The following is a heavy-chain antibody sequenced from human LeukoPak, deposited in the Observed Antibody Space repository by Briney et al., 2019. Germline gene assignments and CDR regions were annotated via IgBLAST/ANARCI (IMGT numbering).Heavy chain of an antibody. D-gene: IGHD6-13*01. J-gene: IGHJ4*02. Sequence: ASVKVSCKASGYTFTGYYMHWVRQAPGQGLEWMGWINPNSGGTNYAQKFQGRVTMTRDTSISTAYMELSRLRSDDTAVYYCARDMSRATIAAAGKDHWGQGTLVTVSS. CDR1: GYTFTGYY. CDR3: ARDMSRATIAAAGKDH. CDR2: INPNSGGT. V-gene: IGHV1-2*02.